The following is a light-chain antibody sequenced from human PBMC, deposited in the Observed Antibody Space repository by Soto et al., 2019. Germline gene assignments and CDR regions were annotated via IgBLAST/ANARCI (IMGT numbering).Light chain of an antibody. CDR2: KAS. CDR1: QSISSW. Sequence: DIQMTQSPSTLSASVGARVTITCRASQSISSWLAWYQQKPGKAPKLLIYKASSLESGVPSRFSGSGSGTEFTLTISSLQPEDFATYYCQQYNSYSPYTFGQGTKMEIK. J-gene: IGKJ2*01. CDR3: QQYNSYSPYT. V-gene: IGKV1-5*03.